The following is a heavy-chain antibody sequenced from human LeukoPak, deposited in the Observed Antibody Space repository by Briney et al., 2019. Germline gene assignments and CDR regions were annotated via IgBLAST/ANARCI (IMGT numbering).Heavy chain of an antibody. CDR2: SYSSGDT. CDR3: ARHVLGSESYFDY. V-gene: IGHV4-59*08. J-gene: IGHJ4*02. Sequence: SETVSLTCTVCGSSLSGYLWSWIRQSPGKGRGWIWDSYSSGDTNYNPSLKSRVTIAVDTSKNPFSLKLSSVTAADTALYYCARHVLGSESYFDYWGQGTLFTVST. CDR1: GSSLSGYL. D-gene: IGHD3-16*01.